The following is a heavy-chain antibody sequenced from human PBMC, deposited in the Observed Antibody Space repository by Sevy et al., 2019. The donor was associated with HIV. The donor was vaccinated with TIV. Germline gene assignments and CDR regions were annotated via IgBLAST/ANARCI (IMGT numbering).Heavy chain of an antibody. J-gene: IGHJ4*02. D-gene: IGHD3-22*01. V-gene: IGHV3-30-3*01. CDR1: GITFSSHA. CDR3: ARDNSGYFFFDY. Sequence: GGSLRLSCAASGITFSSHAMHWVRQAPGKGLEWVTIISYDGSNKCYADSVQGRFTISRDNSKNTLYLQMDSLRPEDTAVYYCARDNSGYFFFDYWGQGILVTVSS. CDR2: ISYDGSNK.